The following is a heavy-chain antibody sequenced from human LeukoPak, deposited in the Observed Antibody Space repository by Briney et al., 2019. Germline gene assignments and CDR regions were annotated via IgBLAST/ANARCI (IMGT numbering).Heavy chain of an antibody. Sequence: GVPLTLPCAPSGFTCSKYEMQWARQPRGKAAGWVSVVGVTGDTYYSASVKGRFIISRETAKNSLYLEMNSLRAGDTAVYYCARLSITMRHWDVWGQGTTVTVSS. CDR1: GFTCSKYE. V-gene: IGHV3-13*01. D-gene: IGHD3-22*01. CDR3: ARLSITMRHWDV. CDR2: VGVTGDT. J-gene: IGHJ6*02.